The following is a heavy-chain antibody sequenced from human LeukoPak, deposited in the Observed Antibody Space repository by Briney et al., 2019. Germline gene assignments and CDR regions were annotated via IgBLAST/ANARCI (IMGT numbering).Heavy chain of an antibody. CDR3: ARLVGASTLIDY. D-gene: IGHD1-26*01. Sequence: GGSLRLSCVASGFTFSQYSMNWVRQAPGKGLEWLAYISGRTSNIHYADSVRGRFTISRDNAKKSLYLEMNSLRGEDTGVYYCARLVGASTLIDYWGQGTLVTVSS. CDR2: ISGRTSNI. V-gene: IGHV3-48*04. CDR1: GFTFSQYS. J-gene: IGHJ4*02.